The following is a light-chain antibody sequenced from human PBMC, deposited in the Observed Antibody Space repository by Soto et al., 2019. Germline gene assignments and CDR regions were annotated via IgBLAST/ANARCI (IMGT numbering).Light chain of an antibody. Sequence: QSALTQPPSASGSPGQSVTISCTGTSGDVGGYNFVSWYQQHPGKAPKLIIYEVNKRPSGVPNRFSGSKSGNTASLTVSGLQAEDEADYHCCSYAGTNNFVVFGGGTKLTVL. V-gene: IGLV2-8*01. CDR3: CSYAGTNNFVV. CDR1: SGDVGGYNF. CDR2: EVN. J-gene: IGLJ3*02.